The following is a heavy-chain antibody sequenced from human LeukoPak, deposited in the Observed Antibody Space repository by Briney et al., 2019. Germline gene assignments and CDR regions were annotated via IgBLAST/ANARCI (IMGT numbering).Heavy chain of an antibody. CDR2: INHNGYT. D-gene: IGHD7-27*01. J-gene: IGHJ4*02. CDR1: GGPFSGYY. CDR3: TRAGTGDRSAVFDY. V-gene: IGHV4-34*01. Sequence: SETLSLTCAVYGGPFSGYYWNWIRQPPGKGLEWIGEINHNGYTNYNPSLESRVTISVDTSKNQFSLKVYSLTAADTAVYFCTRAGTGDRSAVFDYWGQEILVTVSS.